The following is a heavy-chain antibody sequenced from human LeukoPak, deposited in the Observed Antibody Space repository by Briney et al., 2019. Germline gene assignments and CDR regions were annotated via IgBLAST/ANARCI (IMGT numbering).Heavy chain of an antibody. J-gene: IGHJ4*02. Sequence: GGSLRLSCAASGFTFSSYGMHWVRQAPGKGLEWVAFIRYDGSNKYYADSVKGRFTISRDNSKNTLYLQMNSLRAEDTAVYYCAKDQGSGRYYTQQVDYWGQGTLVTVPS. CDR3: AKDQGSGRYYTQQVDY. D-gene: IGHD3-10*01. CDR1: GFTFSSYG. CDR2: IRYDGSNK. V-gene: IGHV3-30*02.